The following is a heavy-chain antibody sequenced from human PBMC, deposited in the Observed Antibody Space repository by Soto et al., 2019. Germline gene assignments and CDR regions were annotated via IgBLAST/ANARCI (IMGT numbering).Heavy chain of an antibody. CDR3: ARDLIRAGYYDSSGYDAFDI. J-gene: IGHJ3*02. V-gene: IGHV1-18*01. D-gene: IGHD3-22*01. CDR2: ISAYNGNT. Sequence: GASVKVSCKTSGYTFTSYDINWVRQATGQGLEWMGWISAYNGNTNYAQKLQGRVTMTTDTSTSTAYMELRSLRSDDTAVYYCARDLIRAGYYDSSGYDAFDIWGQGTMVTVSS. CDR1: GYTFTSYD.